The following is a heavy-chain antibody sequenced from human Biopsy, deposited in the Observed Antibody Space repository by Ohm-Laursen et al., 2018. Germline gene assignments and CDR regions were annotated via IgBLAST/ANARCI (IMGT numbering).Heavy chain of an antibody. J-gene: IGHJ6*02. Sequence: SSVKVSCKASGYSFTKYYINWVRQAPGQGLEWMGIINPTGGTTSYAEEFKGRVTLTRDTSTGTVYLELNSLIYEGTALYYCARDETGSSVFGPYYYGMDVWGQGTTVTVSS. CDR1: GYSFTKYY. V-gene: IGHV1-46*01. CDR2: INPTGGTT. CDR3: ARDETGSSVFGPYYYGMDV. D-gene: IGHD3-9*01.